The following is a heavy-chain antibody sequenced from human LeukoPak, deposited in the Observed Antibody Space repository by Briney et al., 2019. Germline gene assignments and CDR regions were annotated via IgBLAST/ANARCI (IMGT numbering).Heavy chain of an antibody. D-gene: IGHD3-10*01. CDR2: ISGSGGST. J-gene: IGHJ4*02. Sequence: GGSLRLSCAASGFTFSSYAMSWVRQAPGKGLEWVSAISGSGGSTYYADSVKGRFTITRDNSKNTLYLQMNSLRAEDTAVYYCAKDGAELLLWFGGLWGWGQGTLVTVSS. CDR3: AKDGAELLLWFGGLWG. V-gene: IGHV3-23*01. CDR1: GFTFSSYA.